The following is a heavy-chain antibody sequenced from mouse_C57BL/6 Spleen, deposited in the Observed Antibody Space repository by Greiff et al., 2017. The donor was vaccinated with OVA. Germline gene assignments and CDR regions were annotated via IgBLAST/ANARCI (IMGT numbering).Heavy chain of an antibody. CDR1: GYTFTSYW. Sequence: VQLQQPGAELVMPGASVKLSCKASGYTFTSYWMHWVKQRPGQGLEWIGELDPSDSYTNYNQKFKGKSTLTVDKSSSTAYMQLSSLTSEDSAVYYCARESLLTEDAMDYWGQGTSVTVSS. D-gene: IGHD2-5*01. V-gene: IGHV1-69*01. CDR2: LDPSDSYT. J-gene: IGHJ4*01. CDR3: ARESLLTEDAMDY.